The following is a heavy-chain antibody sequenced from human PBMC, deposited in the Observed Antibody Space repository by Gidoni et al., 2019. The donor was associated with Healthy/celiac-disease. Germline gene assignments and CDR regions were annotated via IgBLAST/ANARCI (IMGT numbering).Heavy chain of an antibody. J-gene: IGHJ4*02. D-gene: IGHD1-1*01. Sequence: EVQLVESGGGLVKPGGSLRLSCAASGFTFSSYSMNWVRQAPGKGLEWVSSISSSSSYIYYADSVKGRFTISRDNAKNSLYLQMNSLRAEDTAVYYCASEELEVEDYWGQGTLVTVSS. CDR2: ISSSSSYI. CDR1: GFTFSSYS. CDR3: ASEELEVEDY. V-gene: IGHV3-21*01.